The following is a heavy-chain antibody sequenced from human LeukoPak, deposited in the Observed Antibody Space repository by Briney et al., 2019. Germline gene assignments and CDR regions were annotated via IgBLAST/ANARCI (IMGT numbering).Heavy chain of an antibody. Sequence: ASVKVSCTASGYTFTSYGISWVRQAPGQGLEWMGWISAYNGNTNYAQKLQGRVTMTTDTSTSTAYMELRSLRSDDTAVYYCAIMVYPLFFDYWGQGTLVTVSS. CDR1: GYTFTSYG. D-gene: IGHD2-8*01. CDR2: ISAYNGNT. V-gene: IGHV1-18*01. CDR3: AIMVYPLFFDY. J-gene: IGHJ4*02.